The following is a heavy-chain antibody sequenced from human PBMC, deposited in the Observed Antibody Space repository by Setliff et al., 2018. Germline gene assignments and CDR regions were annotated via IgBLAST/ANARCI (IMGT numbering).Heavy chain of an antibody. Sequence: ASVKVSCKASGYTFTGYYMHWVRQAPGQGLEWMGWINPNSGGTNYAKKFQGRVTMTRDTSTSTVYMELSSMRPEDTAVYYRARSIVGATGGYSDYWGQGSLVTVSS. V-gene: IGHV1-2*02. CDR2: INPNSGGT. CDR3: ARSIVGATGGYSDY. D-gene: IGHD1-26*01. CDR1: GYTFTGYY. J-gene: IGHJ4*02.